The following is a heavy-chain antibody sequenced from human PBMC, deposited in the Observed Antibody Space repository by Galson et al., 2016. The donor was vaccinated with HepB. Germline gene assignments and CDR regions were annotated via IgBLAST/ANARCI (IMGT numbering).Heavy chain of an antibody. Sequence: SETLSLTCAVSGISITNNGSITNNYWWTWVRQSPGEGLEWIGEIYQTGTANYNPSFTRRATIFVDKSKNQFSLRLDSVTAADTAVYYCAGGTLGNGATMAFDYWGQVTLVSVSS. CDR3: AGGTLGNGATMAFDY. J-gene: IGHJ4*02. V-gene: IGHV4-4*02. CDR1: GISITNNGSITNNYW. CDR2: IYQTGTA. D-gene: IGHD4/OR15-4a*01.